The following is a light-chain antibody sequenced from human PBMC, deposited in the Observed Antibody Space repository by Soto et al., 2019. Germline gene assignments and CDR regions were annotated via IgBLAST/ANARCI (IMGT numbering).Light chain of an antibody. Sequence: EVVLTQSPGTLSLSPRERATLSCRASQSVSNNYLAWYQHKPGQAPRLLLYGASNRAPGIPDRFSGSGSGPDFTLAISRLEPEDFAVDYCQQYAASPRTFGQGTLVEVK. CDR3: QQYAASPRT. CDR1: QSVSNNY. CDR2: GAS. V-gene: IGKV3-20*01. J-gene: IGKJ1*01.